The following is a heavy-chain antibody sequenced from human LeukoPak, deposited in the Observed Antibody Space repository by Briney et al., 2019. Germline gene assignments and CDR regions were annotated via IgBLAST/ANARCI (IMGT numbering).Heavy chain of an antibody. V-gene: IGHV3-15*01. CDR2: IKSKTDGGTT. CDR3: TTLTTVTTERRVD. CDR1: GFTFSNAW. J-gene: IGHJ4*02. Sequence: NPGPSLRLSCAASGFTFSNAWMSWVRQAPGKWLEWVGRIKSKTDGGTTDYAAPVKGRFTISTDDSTNTLYLQMNSLKTEDTAVYYCTTLTTVTTERRVDWGQGILVTVSS. D-gene: IGHD4-17*01.